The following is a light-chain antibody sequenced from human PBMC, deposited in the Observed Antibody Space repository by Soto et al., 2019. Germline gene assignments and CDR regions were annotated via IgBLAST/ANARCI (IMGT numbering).Light chain of an antibody. V-gene: IGLV2-14*01. CDR2: DVN. J-gene: IGLJ2*01. CDR3: SSYASSTSVV. Sequence: QSALTQPASVSGSPGQSITISCTGTSSDVGAYNHVSWYQQHPGKAPKLMIYDVNMRPSGVSNRFSGSKSGNTASLPISGLQAEDEADYYCSSYASSTSVVFGGGTKLTVL. CDR1: SSDVGAYNH.